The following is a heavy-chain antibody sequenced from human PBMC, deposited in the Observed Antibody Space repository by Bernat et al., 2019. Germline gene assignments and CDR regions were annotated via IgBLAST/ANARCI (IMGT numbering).Heavy chain of an antibody. V-gene: IGHV3-21*01. J-gene: IGHJ4*01. CDR3: VRGISGSFAC. Sequence: EVQLVEAGGGLVKRGGSLRLSCVASRFTFSSYDMSWVRQAPGKGLEWVASISSSGYDLYSADSVQSLFTISRDNTESSLYLQMNSLRAADTAMYSCVRGISGSFACWGHGPLVTLSS. D-gene: IGHD3-10*01. CDR1: RFTFSSYD. CDR2: ISSSGYDL.